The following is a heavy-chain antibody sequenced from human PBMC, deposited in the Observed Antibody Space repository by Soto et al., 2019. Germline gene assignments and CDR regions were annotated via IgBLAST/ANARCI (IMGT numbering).Heavy chain of an antibody. J-gene: IGHJ4*02. V-gene: IGHV1-46*03. D-gene: IGHD2-21*02. CDR2: INPSGGST. CDR1: GYTFTSYY. Sequence: ASVKVSCKASGYTFTSYYMHWVRQAPGQGLEWMGIINPSGGSTSYAQKFQGRVTMTRDTSTSTVYMELSSLRSEDTAVYYCARFSAYCGGDCYYFDYWGQGTLVTVSS. CDR3: ARFSAYCGGDCYYFDY.